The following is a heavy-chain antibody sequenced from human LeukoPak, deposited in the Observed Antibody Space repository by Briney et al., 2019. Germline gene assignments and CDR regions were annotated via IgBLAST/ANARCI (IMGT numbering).Heavy chain of an antibody. V-gene: IGHV3-7*04. D-gene: IGHD2-15*01. CDR2: IKRDGSEK. CDR1: GFTFGSSW. CDR3: AKDADGWTWAFDI. J-gene: IGHJ3*02. Sequence: GGSLRLSCAASGFTFGSSWMTWVRQVPGKGLEWVANIKRDGSEKYYVDSVKGRFTISRDNAKNSLYLQINSLRAEDTAVYYCAKDADGWTWAFDIWGQGTMVTVSS.